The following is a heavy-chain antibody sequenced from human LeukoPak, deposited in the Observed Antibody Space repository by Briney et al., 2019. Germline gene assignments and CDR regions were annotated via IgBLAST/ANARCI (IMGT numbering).Heavy chain of an antibody. D-gene: IGHD3-10*01. J-gene: IGHJ3*02. V-gene: IGHV4-34*01. CDR3: ARVSMVRGVIMPDAFDI. Sequence: SETLSLTCAVYGGSFRGYYWSWIRQPPGKGLEWMGEINHSGSTNYNPSLKSRVTISVDTSKNQFSLKLSSVTAADTAVYYCARVSMVRGVIMPDAFDIWGQGTMVTASS. CDR2: INHSGST. CDR1: GGSFRGYY.